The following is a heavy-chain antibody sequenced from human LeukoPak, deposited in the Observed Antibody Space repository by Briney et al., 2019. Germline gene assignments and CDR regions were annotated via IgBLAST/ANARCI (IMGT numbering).Heavy chain of an antibody. Sequence: SVKVSCKASGGTFSSYAISWVRQAPGQGLEWMGGIIPIFGTANYAQKFQGSVTITADESTSTAYMELSSLRSEDTAVYYCARMVAAAGYDAFDIWGQGTMVTVSS. CDR2: IIPIFGTA. CDR3: ARMVAAAGYDAFDI. J-gene: IGHJ3*02. CDR1: GGTFSSYA. D-gene: IGHD6-13*01. V-gene: IGHV1-69*13.